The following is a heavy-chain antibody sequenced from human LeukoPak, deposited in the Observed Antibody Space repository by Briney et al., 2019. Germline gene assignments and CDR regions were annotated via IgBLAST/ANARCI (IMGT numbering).Heavy chain of an antibody. D-gene: IGHD2-21*01. CDR2: ISGSGGST. V-gene: IGHV3-23*01. Sequence: GGSLRLSCSASGSTFSSYAMSWVRQAPGKGLEWVSAISGSGGSTYYADSVKGRFTISRDNSKNTLYLQMNSLRAEDTAVYYCAKDLLWMSDYYYYMDVWGKGTTVTVSS. CDR1: GSTFSSYA. CDR3: AKDLLWMSDYYYYMDV. J-gene: IGHJ6*03.